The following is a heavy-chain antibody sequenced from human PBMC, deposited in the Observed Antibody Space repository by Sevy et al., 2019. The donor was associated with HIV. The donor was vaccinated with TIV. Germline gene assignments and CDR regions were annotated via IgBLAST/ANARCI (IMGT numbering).Heavy chain of an antibody. J-gene: IGHJ2*01. Sequence: GGSLRLSCAASGFTFSVSGVHWVRHASGKGLEWVGRIRGKADNYATAYAASVKGRFTVSRYDSKNTAYLQMNSLKTEDTAVYYCTRWVRDYAWYFDLWGRGTLVTVSS. D-gene: IGHD4-17*01. V-gene: IGHV3-73*01. CDR1: GFTFSVSG. CDR2: IRGKADNYAT. CDR3: TRWVRDYAWYFDL.